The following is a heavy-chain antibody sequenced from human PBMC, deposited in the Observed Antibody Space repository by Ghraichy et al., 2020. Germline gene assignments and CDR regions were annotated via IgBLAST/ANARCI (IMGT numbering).Heavy chain of an antibody. V-gene: IGHV3-23*01. CDR2: IRVGGNT. J-gene: IGHJ4*02. CDR3: AKGLRDTGYYFDY. D-gene: IGHD3-16*01. Sequence: GGSLRLSCAASEFTLSNYAMSWVRQAPGKGLEWVSAIRVGGNTYYADSVKGRFTNSRDTSKNTLYLQMNSLGGEDTAVYYCAKGLRDTGYYFDYWGQGTLVSVSS. CDR1: EFTLSNYA.